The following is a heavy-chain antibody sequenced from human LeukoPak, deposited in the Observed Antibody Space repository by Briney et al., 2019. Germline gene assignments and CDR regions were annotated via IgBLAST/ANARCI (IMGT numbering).Heavy chain of an antibody. Sequence: SETLSLTCTVSGGSISSYYWSWIRQPPGKGLEWIGYIYYSGSTNYNPSLKSRVTISVDTSKNQFSLKLSSVTAADTAVYYCARVRPLRGRSLFDPWGQGTLVTVSS. CDR2: IYYSGST. J-gene: IGHJ5*02. V-gene: IGHV4-59*01. CDR3: ARVRPLRGRSLFDP. CDR1: GGSISSYY.